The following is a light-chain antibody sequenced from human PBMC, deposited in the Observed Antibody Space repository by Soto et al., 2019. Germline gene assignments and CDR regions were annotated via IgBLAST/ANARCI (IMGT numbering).Light chain of an antibody. CDR3: QQYDNWPQT. J-gene: IGKJ1*01. CDR2: DAS. V-gene: IGKV3-15*01. CDR1: QSVSSN. Sequence: IVLTQSPATLSVSPGARATLSCRASQSVSSNLAWYQQILGQAPRLLIFDASTRATGIPARFSGSGSGTEFTLTISSLQSEDFAVYYCQQYDNWPQTFGQGTQGEI.